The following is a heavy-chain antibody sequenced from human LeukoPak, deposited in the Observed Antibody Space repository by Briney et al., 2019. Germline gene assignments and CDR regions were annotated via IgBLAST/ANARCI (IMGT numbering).Heavy chain of an antibody. CDR3: AKTVHKYYFDY. CDR2: ISYDGSNK. Sequence: PGGSLRLSCAASGFTFSSYWMHWVRQAPGKGLEWVAVISYDGSNKYYADSVKGRFTISRDNSKNTLYLQMNSLRAEDTAVYYCAKTVHKYYFDYWGQGTLVTVSS. V-gene: IGHV3-30*18. J-gene: IGHJ4*02. CDR1: GFTFSSYW.